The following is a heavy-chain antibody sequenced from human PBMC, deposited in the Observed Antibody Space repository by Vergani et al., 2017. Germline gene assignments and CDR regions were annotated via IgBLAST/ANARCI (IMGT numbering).Heavy chain of an antibody. D-gene: IGHD6-6*01. V-gene: IGHV4-59*01. CDR2: IYYSGST. CDR1: GGSISSYY. Sequence: QVQLQESGPGLVKPSETLSLTCTVSGGSISSYYWSWIRQPPGKGLEWIGYIYYSGSTNYNPSLKSRVTISVDTSKNQFSLKLSSVTAADTAVYYCARVAPQIEYSSSFGCFDPWGQGTLVTVSS. J-gene: IGHJ5*02. CDR3: ARVAPQIEYSSSFGCFDP.